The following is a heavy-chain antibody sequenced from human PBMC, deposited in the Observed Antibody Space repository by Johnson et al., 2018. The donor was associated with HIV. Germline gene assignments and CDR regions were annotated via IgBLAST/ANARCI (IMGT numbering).Heavy chain of an antibody. CDR3: AKEDGNLNAFDI. D-gene: IGHD5-24*01. CDR2: ISWNSGSI. J-gene: IGHJ3*02. Sequence: VQLVESGGGLVQPGRSLRLSCAASGFTFDDYAMHWVRQAPGKGLEWVSGISWNSGSIGYADSVKGRFTISRDNVKNSLYLQMNSLRAEDTALYYCAKEDGNLNAFDIWGQGTMVTVSS. V-gene: IGHV3-9*01. CDR1: GFTFDDYA.